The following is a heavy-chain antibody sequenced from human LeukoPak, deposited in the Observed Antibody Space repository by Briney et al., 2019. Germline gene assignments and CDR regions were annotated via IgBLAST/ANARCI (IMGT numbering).Heavy chain of an antibody. CDR2: IKSKADGETI. D-gene: IGHD1-20*01. Sequence: GGSLRLSCAASGFTFTNAWTNWVRQAPGKGLEWVGRIKSKADGETIDYAAPVKGRFTFSRDDSKNMLYLQMNSLKSEDTAVYYCSTLTSRGLSDSWGQGTLVTVSP. V-gene: IGHV3-15*07. CDR3: STLTSRGLSDS. J-gene: IGHJ4*02. CDR1: GFTFTNAW.